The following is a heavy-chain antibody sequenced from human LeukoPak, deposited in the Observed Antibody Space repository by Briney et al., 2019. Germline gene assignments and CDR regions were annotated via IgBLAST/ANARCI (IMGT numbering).Heavy chain of an antibody. CDR1: GGSLSSGDYY. CDR2: IYYSGST. J-gene: IGHJ3*02. V-gene: IGHV4-30-4*08. Sequence: SQTLSLTCTVSGGSLSSGDYYWIWIRQPPGKGLEWIGYIYYSGSTYYNPSLKSRVTISVDMDKNQFSLKLSSVTSADTAVYYCAGVVVPAAIIWDAFDIWGQGTMVTVSS. CDR3: AGVVVPAAIIWDAFDI. D-gene: IGHD2-2*02.